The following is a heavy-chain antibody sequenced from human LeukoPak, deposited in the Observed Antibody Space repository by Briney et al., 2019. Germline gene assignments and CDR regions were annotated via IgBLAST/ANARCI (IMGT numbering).Heavy chain of an antibody. CDR1: GGSISSYY. J-gene: IGHJ4*02. Sequence: ETLSLTCTVSGGSISSYYWSWIRQPPGKGLEWVANIKRDGSDTYYVDSVKGRFTISRDNAKNSLYLQLNSLRAEDTAVYYCARDANYYDSRGENYFNCWGQGTLVTVSS. D-gene: IGHD3-22*01. V-gene: IGHV3-7*01. CDR2: IKRDGSDT. CDR3: ARDANYYDSRGENYFNC.